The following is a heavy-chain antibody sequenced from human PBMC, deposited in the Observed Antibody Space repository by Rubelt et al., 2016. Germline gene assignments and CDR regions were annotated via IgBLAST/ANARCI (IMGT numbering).Heavy chain of an antibody. J-gene: IGHJ4*02. D-gene: IGHD3-9*01. CDR2: IWYDGSKE. V-gene: IGHV3-33*06. Sequence: GLEWVAAIWYDGSKEYYGDSVKGRFTISRDNSKNTLYLQMDSLRAEDTAVYYCAKGARGDILTGYAVGDYWGQGTLVTVSS. CDR3: AKGARGDILTGYAVGDY.